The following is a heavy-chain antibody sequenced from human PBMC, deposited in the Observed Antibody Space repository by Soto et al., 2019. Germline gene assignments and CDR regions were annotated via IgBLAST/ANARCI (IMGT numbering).Heavy chain of an antibody. CDR1: GFTFSSYW. J-gene: IGHJ3*02. V-gene: IGHV3-74*01. Sequence: EVQLEESGGGLAQPGGSLRLSCAASGFTFSSYWMHWVRQAPGKGLVWVSRISSDGNNTLNADSVKGRFTISRDNARNTLYLQMNSLRAEDTAVYFCAREGGSGTDAAFDIWGRGTMVTVSS. CDR2: ISSDGNNT. CDR3: AREGGSGTDAAFDI. D-gene: IGHD3-16*01.